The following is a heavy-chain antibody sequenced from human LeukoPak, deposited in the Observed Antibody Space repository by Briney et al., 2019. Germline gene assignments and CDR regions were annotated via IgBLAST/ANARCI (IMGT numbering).Heavy chain of an antibody. CDR3: TRGHGWTDY. D-gene: IGHD6-19*01. Sequence: SETLSLTCTVSGGSLNNYYWTWIRQPAGKGLEWIGRIEPSGTNDYNPSLKSRVTMSINMSKDQFSLELISVTAADTAVYYCTRGHGWTDYWGQGTLVTVSS. CDR2: IEPSGTN. V-gene: IGHV4-4*07. CDR1: GGSLNNYY. J-gene: IGHJ4*02.